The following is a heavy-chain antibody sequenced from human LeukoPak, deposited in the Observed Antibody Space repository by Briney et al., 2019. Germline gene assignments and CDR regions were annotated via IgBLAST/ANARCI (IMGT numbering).Heavy chain of an antibody. D-gene: IGHD3-16*02. V-gene: IGHV3-23*01. Sequence: GGSLRLSCAASGFTFRNSAMSWVRQAPGKGLEWDSTFTGGDGSAYYADSVKGRFTISRDNSKNTLYLQMNSLRAEDTALYYCAKYYDDVWGSYRHYFDCWGQGTLVTVSS. CDR1: GFTFRNSA. J-gene: IGHJ4*02. CDR3: AKYYDDVWGSYRHYFDC. CDR2: FTGGDGSA.